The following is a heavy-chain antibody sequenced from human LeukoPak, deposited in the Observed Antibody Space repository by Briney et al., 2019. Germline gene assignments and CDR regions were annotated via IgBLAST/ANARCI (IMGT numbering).Heavy chain of an antibody. CDR1: GNSISSGDNY. D-gene: IGHD3-22*01. V-gene: IGHV4-61*02. Sequence: SQTLSLTCTVSGNSISSGDNYWSWIRQPAGKGLEWIGRIYTSGSTNYNPSLKSRVTISGDTSKNQFSLRLSSVTAADMAVYYCARASYSYDINGWVPFDYWGQGTLVTVSS. CDR2: IYTSGST. CDR3: ARASYSYDINGWVPFDY. J-gene: IGHJ4*02.